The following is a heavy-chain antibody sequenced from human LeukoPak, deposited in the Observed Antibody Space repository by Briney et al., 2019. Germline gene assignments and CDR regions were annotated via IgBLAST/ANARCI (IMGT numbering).Heavy chain of an antibody. Sequence: ASVKVSCKASGYTFTSYGISWVRQAPGQGLEWMGWISAYNGNTNYAQKLQGRVTMTTDTSTSTAYMELRSLRSDDTAVYYCASVLNPYYYDSSGYLEIDYWGQGTLVTVSS. CDR1: GYTFTSYG. J-gene: IGHJ4*02. D-gene: IGHD3-22*01. V-gene: IGHV1-18*01. CDR3: ASVLNPYYYDSSGYLEIDY. CDR2: ISAYNGNT.